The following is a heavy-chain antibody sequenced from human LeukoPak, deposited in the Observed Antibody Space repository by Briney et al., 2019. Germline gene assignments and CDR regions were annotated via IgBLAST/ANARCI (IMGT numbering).Heavy chain of an antibody. CDR3: AREGGGQQLDY. D-gene: IGHD6-13*01. CDR2: IIPILGIA. CDR1: GGTFSSYA. Sequence: ASVKVSCKASGGTFSSYAISWVRQAPGQGLEWMGRIIPILGIANYAQKFQGRVTITADKSTSTAYMELSSLRSEDTAVYYCAREGGGQQLDYWGQGTLVTVSS. J-gene: IGHJ4*02. V-gene: IGHV1-69*04.